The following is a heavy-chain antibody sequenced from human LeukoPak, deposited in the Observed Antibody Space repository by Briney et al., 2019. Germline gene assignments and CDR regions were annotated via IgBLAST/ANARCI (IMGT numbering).Heavy chain of an antibody. CDR1: XXXXXXYX. Sequence: GGSLRLSCSXSXXXXXXYXXXXXXRXXXXXXXXXXXXSXXXXSTXYXDSVXGGFTIPRDNSKNTLYLQMSSLRAEDTAVYYCVKALNMVRGVGAFDIWGQGTMVTVSS. D-gene: IGHD3-10*01. V-gene: IGHV3-64D*09. CDR3: VKALNMVRGVGAFDI. CDR2: XSXXXXST. J-gene: IGHJ3*02.